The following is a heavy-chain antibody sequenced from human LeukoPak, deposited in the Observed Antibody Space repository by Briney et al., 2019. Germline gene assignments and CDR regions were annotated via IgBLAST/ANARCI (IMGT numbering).Heavy chain of an antibody. CDR1: GFTFSGSA. CDR2: IRSKANSYAT. Sequence: GGSLRLSCAASGFTFSGSAMHWVRQASGKGLEWVGRIRSKANSYATAYAASVKGRFTISRDDSKNTAYLQMNSLKTEDTALYYCARDRGHYYDNSNDYWGQGTLVTVSS. D-gene: IGHD3-22*01. CDR3: ARDRGHYYDNSNDY. V-gene: IGHV3-73*01. J-gene: IGHJ4*02.